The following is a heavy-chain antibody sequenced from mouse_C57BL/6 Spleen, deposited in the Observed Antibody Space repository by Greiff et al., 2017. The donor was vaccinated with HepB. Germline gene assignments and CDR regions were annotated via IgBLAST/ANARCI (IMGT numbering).Heavy chain of an antibody. CDR2: IDPSDSYT. Sequence: VKLQQPGAELVRPGTSVKLSCKASGYTFTSYWMHWVKQRPGQGLEWIGVIDPSDSYTNYNQKFKGKATLTVDTSSSTAYMQLSSLTSEDSAVYYCARSGYYGSSLFDYWGQGTTLTVSS. CDR3: ARSGYYGSSLFDY. J-gene: IGHJ2*01. D-gene: IGHD1-1*01. V-gene: IGHV1-59*01. CDR1: GYTFTSYW.